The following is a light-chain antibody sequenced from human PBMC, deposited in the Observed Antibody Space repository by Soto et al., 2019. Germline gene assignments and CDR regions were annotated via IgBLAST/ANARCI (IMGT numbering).Light chain of an antibody. V-gene: IGKV1-33*01. CDR1: HDITIY. Sequence: DIQMTQSPSSLSASVGDRVTITCQASHDITIYLNWYQQRPGKAPKLLIYDASNLEAGVPSRFSGSGTGTDFTFTFISLQPEDIAPYYCQHYDNLPLTFGGGTKVEIK. J-gene: IGKJ4*01. CDR3: QHYDNLPLT. CDR2: DAS.